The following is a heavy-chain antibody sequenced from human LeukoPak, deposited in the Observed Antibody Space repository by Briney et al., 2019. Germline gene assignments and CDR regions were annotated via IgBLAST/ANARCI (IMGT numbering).Heavy chain of an antibody. D-gene: IGHD4/OR15-4a*01. Sequence: SETLSLTCTVSGGSTSSYYWSWIRQPPGQGLEWIGYIYYSGSTNYNPSLKSPVTISVDTSKNQFSLKLSSVTAADTAVYYCARGVDYGEDYWGQGTLVTVSS. CDR2: IYYSGST. J-gene: IGHJ4*02. CDR1: GGSTSSYY. CDR3: ARGVDYGEDY. V-gene: IGHV4-59*01.